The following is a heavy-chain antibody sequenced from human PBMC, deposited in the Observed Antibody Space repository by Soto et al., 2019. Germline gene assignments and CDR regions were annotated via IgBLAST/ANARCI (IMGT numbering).Heavy chain of an antibody. CDR1: GFTFSMYS. Sequence: EVQLVESGGGLVKPGGSLRLSCAASGFTFSMYSMNWVRQAPGKGLEWVSCISSSSSYIYYAESVKGRFTISRDNAKNSLYLQMNRLRAEDTAVYYCAREETCSGGSCYPAEEYFYYYYMDVWGKGTTVTVSS. V-gene: IGHV3-21*01. D-gene: IGHD2-15*01. J-gene: IGHJ6*03. CDR2: ISSSSSYI. CDR3: AREETCSGGSCYPAEEYFYYYYMDV.